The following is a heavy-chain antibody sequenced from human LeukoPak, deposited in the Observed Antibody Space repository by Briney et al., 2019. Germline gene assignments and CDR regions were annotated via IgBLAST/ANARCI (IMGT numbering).Heavy chain of an antibody. CDR1: GFTFSNYA. J-gene: IGHJ4*02. V-gene: IGHV3-30-3*01. Sequence: GGSLRLSCAPSGFTFSNYAMHWVRQGPGKGREWVAAISYDGSNKYYADSVKGRFTIFRDNSKNTLYLQMNSVRAEDTAVYYCARDGYAVFDNWGQGTLVTVSS. CDR3: ARDGYAVFDN. D-gene: IGHD5-18*01. CDR2: ISYDGSNK.